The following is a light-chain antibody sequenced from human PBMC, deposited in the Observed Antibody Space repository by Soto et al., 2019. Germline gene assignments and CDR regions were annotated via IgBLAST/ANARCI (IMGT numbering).Light chain of an antibody. CDR2: CAS. J-gene: IGKJ1*01. CDR3: LQHSNSWA. CDR1: QSVSSN. Sequence: EIVITQSPATLSVSPRARATLSCRASQSVSSNLAWYQQKPGQAPTLLIYCASTRASGIPARFSGSGSGTGFTLIIASLQAEDVGVYCRLQHSNSWAFGQGTKV. V-gene: IGKV3-15*01.